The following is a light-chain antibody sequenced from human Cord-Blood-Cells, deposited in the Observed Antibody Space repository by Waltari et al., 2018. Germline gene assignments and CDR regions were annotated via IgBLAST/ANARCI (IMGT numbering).Light chain of an antibody. CDR2: EVS. J-gene: IGLJ3*02. CDR3: SSYAGSNNYV. CDR1: SSDVGGYNY. V-gene: IGLV2-8*01. Sequence: QSALTQPPSASGSPGQSVTISCTGTSSDVGGYNYVSWYQQHPGKAPKLMIYEVSNRTAGVPDRFSGSRSGNTASLTVSGLQAEDEADYYCSSYAGSNNYVFGGGTKLTVL.